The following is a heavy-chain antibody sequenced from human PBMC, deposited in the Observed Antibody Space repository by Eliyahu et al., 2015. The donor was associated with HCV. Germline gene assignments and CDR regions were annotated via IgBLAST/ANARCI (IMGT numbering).Heavy chain of an antibody. V-gene: IGHV3-74*01. D-gene: IGHD1-26*01. CDR2: LNXDGSRI. CDR1: GISLSGXW. CDR3: VRSRGWSFFDA. Sequence: EVQLVESGGGLFQPGGSLRLSCAASGISLSGXWMAWVRQPPGKGLLWVSRLNXDGSRIDYADSVKGRFTISRDNARNTLHLQMNSLRDEDTAIYYCVRSRGWSFFDAWGQGSLVTVSS. J-gene: IGHJ4*02.